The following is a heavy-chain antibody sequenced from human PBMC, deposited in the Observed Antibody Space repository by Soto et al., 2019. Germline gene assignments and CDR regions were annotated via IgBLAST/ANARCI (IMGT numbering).Heavy chain of an antibody. CDR1: GFTFSSYA. D-gene: IGHD1-1*01. V-gene: IGHV3-23*01. CDR3: ARNEIGLGDAFDI. Sequence: EVQLLESGGGLVQPGGSLRLSCAASGFTFSSYAMSWVRQAPGKGLEWVSAISGSGGSTYYADSVKGRFTISRDNSKNTLYLQMNSLRAEDTAVYYCARNEIGLGDAFDIWGQGTMVTVSS. J-gene: IGHJ3*02. CDR2: ISGSGGST.